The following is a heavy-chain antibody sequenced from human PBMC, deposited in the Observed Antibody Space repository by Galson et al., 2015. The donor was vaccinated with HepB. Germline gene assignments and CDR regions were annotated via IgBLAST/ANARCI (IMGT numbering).Heavy chain of an antibody. Sequence: SLRLSCAASGFTFSTYGMHWVRQAPGKGLEWVAVIWYDGSNKYYADSVKGRFTISRDNSKNTLYLQMNSLRAEDTAVYYCARDNLGYYYDSSDTKYPIWFDPWGQGTLVTVSS. CDR1: GFTFSTYG. J-gene: IGHJ5*02. V-gene: IGHV3-33*08. D-gene: IGHD3-22*01. CDR3: ARDNLGYYYDSSDTKYPIWFDP. CDR2: IWYDGSNK.